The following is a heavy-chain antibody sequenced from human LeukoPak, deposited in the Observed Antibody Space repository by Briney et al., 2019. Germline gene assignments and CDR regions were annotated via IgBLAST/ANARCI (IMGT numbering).Heavy chain of an antibody. Sequence: GGSLRLSCAASGFTFSSYSMNWVRQAPGKGLEWASYISSSSSTIYYADSVKGRFTISRDNAKDSLYLQMNSLRDEDTAVYYCARDRPGYSSSWYSDYWGQGTLVTVSS. J-gene: IGHJ4*02. CDR2: ISSSSSTI. CDR1: GFTFSSYS. V-gene: IGHV3-48*02. D-gene: IGHD6-13*01. CDR3: ARDRPGYSSSWYSDY.